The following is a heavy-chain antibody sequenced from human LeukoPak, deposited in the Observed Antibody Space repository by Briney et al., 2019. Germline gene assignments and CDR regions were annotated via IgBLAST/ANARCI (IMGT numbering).Heavy chain of an antibody. J-gene: IGHJ4*02. V-gene: IGHV3-15*01. CDR1: GFTFSNAW. CDR3: TTDRLGVVILSYYFDY. D-gene: IGHD3-3*01. Sequence: GGSLRLSCAASGFTFSNAWMSWVRQAPGKGLEWVGRIKSKTDGGTTDYAAPVKGRFTISRDDSKNTLYLQMNSLKTEDTAVYYCTTDRLGVVILSYYFDYWGQGTLVTVSS. CDR2: IKSKTDGGTT.